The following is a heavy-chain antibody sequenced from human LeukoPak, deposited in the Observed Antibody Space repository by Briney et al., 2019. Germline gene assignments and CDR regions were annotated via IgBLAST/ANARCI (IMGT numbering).Heavy chain of an antibody. CDR1: GFTFSDHY. J-gene: IGHJ6*02. D-gene: IGHD3-10*01. CDR3: ARYVDGSGRPYYYGMDV. V-gene: IGHV3-72*01. CDR2: TRNKANSYTT. Sequence: GGSLRLSCAASGFTFSDHYMDWVRQAPGKGLEWVGRTRNKANSYTTEYAASVKGRFTISRDDSKNSLYLQMNSLKTDNTAVYDCARYVDGSGRPYYYGMDVWGQGTTVTVSS.